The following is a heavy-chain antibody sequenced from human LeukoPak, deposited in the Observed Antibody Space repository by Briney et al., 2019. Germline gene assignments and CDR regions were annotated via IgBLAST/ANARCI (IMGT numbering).Heavy chain of an antibody. Sequence: GSLRLFCSSFGFNFSSFWVGWVRPASGKGLEWVANTKQDGSEKFYVDSVKGRFTISRDNAKNSLYLQMNSLRAEDTAVYYCARDLDYWGQGTLVTVSS. V-gene: IGHV3-7*03. J-gene: IGHJ4*02. CDR2: TKQDGSEK. CDR1: GFNFSSFW. CDR3: ARDLDY.